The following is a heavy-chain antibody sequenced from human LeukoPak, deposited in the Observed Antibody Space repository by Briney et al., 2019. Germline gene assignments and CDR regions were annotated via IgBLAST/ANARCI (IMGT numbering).Heavy chain of an antibody. CDR1: GFTFSSYA. J-gene: IGHJ4*02. D-gene: IGHD1-26*01. CDR2: ISYDGCNK. CDR3: ARREEERLRPVGSFDY. V-gene: IGHV3-30-3*01. Sequence: GRSLRLSCAASGFTFSSYAMHWVRQAPGKGLEWVAVISYDGCNKYYADSVKGRFTISRDNSKNTLYLQMNSLRAEDTAVYYCARREEERLRPVGSFDYWGQGTLVTVSS.